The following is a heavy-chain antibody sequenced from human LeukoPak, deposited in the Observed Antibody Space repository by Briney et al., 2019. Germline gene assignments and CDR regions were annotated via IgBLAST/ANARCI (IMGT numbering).Heavy chain of an antibody. CDR2: IIPIFGTA. CDR1: GYTFTSYG. J-gene: IGHJ4*02. V-gene: IGHV1-69*05. Sequence: SVKVSCKASGYTFTSYGISWVRQAPGQGLEWMGGIIPIFGTANYAQKFQGRVTITTDESTSTAYMELSSLRSEDTAVYYCARDLTDYYDSSGYSSFGYWGQGTLVTVSS. CDR3: ARDLTDYYDSSGYSSFGY. D-gene: IGHD3-22*01.